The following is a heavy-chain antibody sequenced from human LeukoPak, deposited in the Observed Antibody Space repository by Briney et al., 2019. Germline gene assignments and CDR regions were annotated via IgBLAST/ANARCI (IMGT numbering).Heavy chain of an antibody. CDR1: GFTFSSYS. V-gene: IGHV3-21*01. CDR2: ISSSSSYI. Sequence: GGSLRLSCAASGFTFSSYSMNWVRQAPGKGLEWVSSISSSSSYIYYAGSVKGRFTISRDNAKNSLYLQMNSLRAEDTAVYYCASRVGYGYWGQGTLVTVSS. J-gene: IGHJ4*02. CDR3: ASRVGYGY. D-gene: IGHD5-18*01.